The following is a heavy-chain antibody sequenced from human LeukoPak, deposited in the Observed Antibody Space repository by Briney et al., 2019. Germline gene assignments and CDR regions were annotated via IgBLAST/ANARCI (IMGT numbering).Heavy chain of an antibody. V-gene: IGHV3-23*01. CDR1: GFTFSRYG. CDR3: AKIRAARPGY. J-gene: IGHJ4*02. Sequence: GGSLRLSCAASGFTFSRYGMNWVRQAPGKGLEWVSGISDSGATIYYADSVKGRFTISRDNSKNTLYLQMHSLSPEDTAIYYCAKIRAARPGYWGQGTLVTVSS. CDR2: ISDSGATI. D-gene: IGHD6-6*01.